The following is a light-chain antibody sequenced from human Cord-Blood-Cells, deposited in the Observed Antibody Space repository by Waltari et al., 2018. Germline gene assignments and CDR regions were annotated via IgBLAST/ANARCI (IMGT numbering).Light chain of an antibody. V-gene: IGLV2-11*01. CDR2: EVS. Sequence: QSALTQPRSVSGSPGQSVTISCTGTSSDVGGYNYVSWYQQHPGKAPKLMIYEVSNRPSGVPGRFSGYKSGNTASLTISGLQAEDEADYCCCSYAGSYTFDVVFGGGTKLTV. CDR3: CSYAGSYTFDVV. CDR1: SSDVGGYNY. J-gene: IGLJ2*01.